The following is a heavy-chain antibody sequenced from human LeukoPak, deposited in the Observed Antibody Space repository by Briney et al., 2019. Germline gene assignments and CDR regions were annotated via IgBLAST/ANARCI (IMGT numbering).Heavy chain of an antibody. CDR1: GFTVRNNY. J-gene: IGHJ6*01. CDR2: IYSGGST. Sequence: PGGSLRLSCAASGFTVRNNYMSWVRQAPGKGLEWVSVIYSGGSTYYTDSVKGRFSISGDESKNMLYLQMNSLRTEDTAMYYCARGPGSGTGGMDVWGQGTTVTVSS. V-gene: IGHV3-66*01. D-gene: IGHD3-10*01. CDR3: ARGPGSGTGGMDV.